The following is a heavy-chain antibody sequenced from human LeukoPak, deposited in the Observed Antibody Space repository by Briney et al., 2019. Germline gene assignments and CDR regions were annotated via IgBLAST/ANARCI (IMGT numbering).Heavy chain of an antibody. CDR3: ARGGYYGSGSYVFDY. D-gene: IGHD3-10*01. J-gene: IGHJ4*02. CDR2: INSDGSST. CDR1: GFTFSSYW. Sequence: PGGSLRLSCAASGFTFSSYWMHWVRQAPGKGLVWVSRINSDGSSTSYADSVKGRFTISRDNAKNTLYLQMNSLRAEDTAVYYCARGGYYGSGSYVFDYWGQGTLVTVSS. V-gene: IGHV3-74*01.